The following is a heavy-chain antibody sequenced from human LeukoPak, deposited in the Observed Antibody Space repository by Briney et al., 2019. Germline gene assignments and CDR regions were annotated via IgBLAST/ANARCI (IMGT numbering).Heavy chain of an antibody. Sequence: GASVKVSCKASGYYTFTSYGINWVRQAPGQGLEWMGWINPYNGNTNYAQKFQGRVTMTTDTSTSTAYMELRSLRSDDTAVYYCARVLDRSFALLEWWYYFDYWGQGTLVTVSS. D-gene: IGHD3-3*01. CDR2: INPYNGNT. V-gene: IGHV1-18*01. CDR1: GYYTFTSYG. CDR3: ARVLDRSFALLEWWYYFDY. J-gene: IGHJ4*02.